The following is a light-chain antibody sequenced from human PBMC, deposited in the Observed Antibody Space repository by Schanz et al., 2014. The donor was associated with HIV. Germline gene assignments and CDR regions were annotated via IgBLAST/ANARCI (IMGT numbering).Light chain of an antibody. V-gene: IGKV1-17*03. CDR3: QKYNSARL. CDR1: QDIRNY. J-gene: IGKJ1*01. CDR2: AAS. Sequence: DIQMTQSPSAMSASVGDRVTITCRASQDIRNYLAWFQQKPGKVPERLIYAASRLQSGVPSRFSGRGSGTEFTLAISSLQPEDVATYYCQKYNSARLFGQGTKVEIK.